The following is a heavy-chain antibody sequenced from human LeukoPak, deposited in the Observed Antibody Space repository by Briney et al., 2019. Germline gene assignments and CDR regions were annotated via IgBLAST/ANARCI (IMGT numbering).Heavy chain of an antibody. CDR1: GFTFSSYW. V-gene: IGHV3-7*01. CDR2: IKQDGSEK. J-gene: IGHJ1*01. Sequence: GGSLRLSCAASGFTFSSYWMSWVRQAPGKGLEWVANIKQDGSEKYYVDSVKGRFTISRDNAKNSLYLQMNSLRAEDTAVYYCARSYSSGWYVTEYFQHWGQGTLVTVSS. D-gene: IGHD6-19*01. CDR3: ARSYSSGWYVTEYFQH.